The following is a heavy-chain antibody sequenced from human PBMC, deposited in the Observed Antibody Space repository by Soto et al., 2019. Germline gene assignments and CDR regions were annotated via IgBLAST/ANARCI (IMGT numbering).Heavy chain of an antibody. V-gene: IGHV3-23*01. J-gene: IGHJ5*02. CDR3: SREGVAAAYSHNWFDP. CDR2: ISGSGGST. CDR1: GFTFSSYA. D-gene: IGHD6-13*01. Sequence: GGSLRLSCAASGFTFSSYAMSWVRQAPGKGLEWVPAISGSGGSTYYADSVKGRFTISRDNSKNTLYLQMNSLRAEDTAVYYCSREGVAAAYSHNWFDPWGQGTLVTVS.